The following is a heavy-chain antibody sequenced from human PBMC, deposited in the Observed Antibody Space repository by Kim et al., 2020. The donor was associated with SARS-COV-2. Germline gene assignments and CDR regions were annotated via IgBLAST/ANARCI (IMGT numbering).Heavy chain of an antibody. V-gene: IGHV3-15*01. CDR3: TTDSAYGDPNAFDI. D-gene: IGHD4-17*01. J-gene: IGHJ3*02. Sequence: AAPVKGRFTISRDDSKNTLYLQMNSLKTEDTAVYYCTTDSAYGDPNAFDIWGQGTMVTVSS.